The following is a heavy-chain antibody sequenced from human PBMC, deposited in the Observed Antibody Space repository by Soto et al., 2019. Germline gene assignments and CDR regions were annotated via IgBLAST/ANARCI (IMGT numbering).Heavy chain of an antibody. CDR3: AKDGEGAAAGISNWFDP. Sequence: QVQLVESGGGVVQPGRSLRLSCAASGFTFNSYAMHWVRQAPGKGLEWVAVIWYDGSNKYYADSVKGRFTISRDNAKNSLYLQMNSLRAEDTALYYCAKDGEGAAAGISNWFDPWGQGTLVTVSS. D-gene: IGHD6-13*01. V-gene: IGHV3-33*03. CDR1: GFTFNSYA. J-gene: IGHJ5*02. CDR2: IWYDGSNK.